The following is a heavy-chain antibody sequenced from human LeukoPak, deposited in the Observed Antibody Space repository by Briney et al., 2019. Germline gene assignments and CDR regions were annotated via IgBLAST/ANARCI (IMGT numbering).Heavy chain of an antibody. V-gene: IGHV3-21*01. CDR3: AIVKAGGTIENYYYYYMDV. J-gene: IGHJ6*03. CDR2: ITSSSSYI. Sequence: NPGGSLRLSCAASGFTFRTYSMNWVRQAPGKGLEWVSSITSSSSYIKYADSVKGRSTISRDNAKNSLYLQMNSLRGEDTAVYHCAIVKAGGTIENYYYYYMDVWGKGATVTVSS. CDR1: GFTFRTYS. D-gene: IGHD1-7*01.